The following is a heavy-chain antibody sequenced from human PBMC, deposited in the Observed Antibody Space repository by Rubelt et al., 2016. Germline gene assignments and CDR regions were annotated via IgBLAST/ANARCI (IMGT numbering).Heavy chain of an antibody. CDR2: IYYSGST. V-gene: IGHV4-31*03. CDR1: GGSISSGGYY. CDR3: ARAYDTNGFDI. Sequence: QVQLQESGPGLVKPSQTLSLTCTDSGGSISSGGYYWSWIRQHPGKGLEWIGYIYYSGSTYYNPSLKSRVTISVDTSKNHFSLKLSYVTVADTSVYECARAYDTNGFDIWGQGTMVTVSS. D-gene: IGHD3-22*01. J-gene: IGHJ3*02.